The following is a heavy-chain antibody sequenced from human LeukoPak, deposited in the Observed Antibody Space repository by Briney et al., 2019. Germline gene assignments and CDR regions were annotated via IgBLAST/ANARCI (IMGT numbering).Heavy chain of an antibody. CDR2: INHSGST. J-gene: IGHJ4*02. CDR3: ARGRDYYGSGRPPDY. Sequence: SETLSLTCAVYGGSFSGYYWSWIRQPPGKGLEWIGEINHSGSTNYNPSLKSRVTISVDTSKNQFSLKLSSVTAADTAVYYCARGRDYYGSGRPPDYWGQGTLVTVSS. D-gene: IGHD3-10*01. CDR1: GGSFSGYY. V-gene: IGHV4-34*01.